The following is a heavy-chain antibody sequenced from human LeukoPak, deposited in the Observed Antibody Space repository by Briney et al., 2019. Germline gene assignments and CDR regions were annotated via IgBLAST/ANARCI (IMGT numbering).Heavy chain of an antibody. D-gene: IGHD3-10*01. CDR3: AIYGSGSYSIDY. CDR1: GYSISSGYY. J-gene: IGHJ4*02. CDR2: INHSGST. Sequence: SETLSLTCAVSGYSISSGYYWSWIRQPPGKGLEWIGEINHSGSTNYNPSLKRRVTISVHTSKHQFSLKLSSVTAADTAVYYCAIYGSGSYSIDYWGQGTLVTVSS. V-gene: IGHV4-34*01.